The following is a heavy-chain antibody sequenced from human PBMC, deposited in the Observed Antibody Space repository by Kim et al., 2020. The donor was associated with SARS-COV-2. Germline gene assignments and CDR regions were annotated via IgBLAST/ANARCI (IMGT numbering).Heavy chain of an antibody. CDR1: GGSISSYY. D-gene: IGHD3-3*01. CDR2: IYYSGST. V-gene: IGHV4-59*01. CDR3: ARGITIFGVVDEIIYYMDV. J-gene: IGHJ6*03. Sequence: SETLSLTCTVSGGSISSYYWSWIRQPPGKGLEWIGYIYYSGSTNYNPSLKSRVTISVDTSTNQFSLKLSSVTAADTAVYYCARGITIFGVVDEIIYYMDVWGEGTTVTVSS.